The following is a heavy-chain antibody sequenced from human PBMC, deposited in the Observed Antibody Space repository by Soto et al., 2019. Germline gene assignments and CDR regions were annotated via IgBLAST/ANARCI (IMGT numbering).Heavy chain of an antibody. J-gene: IGHJ4*01. CDR3: ARDMVRRGFGELFQKHFDY. D-gene: IGHD3-10*01. CDR1: GYTFTSYG. V-gene: IGHV1-18*01. CDR2: ISAYNGNT. Sequence: QVQLVQSGAEVKKPGASVKVSCKASGYTFTSYGISWVRQAPGQGLEWMGWISAYNGNTNYAQKLQGRVTMTTDTSTSTAYMELRSLRSDDTAVYYCARDMVRRGFGELFQKHFDYWSHGTLVTVSS.